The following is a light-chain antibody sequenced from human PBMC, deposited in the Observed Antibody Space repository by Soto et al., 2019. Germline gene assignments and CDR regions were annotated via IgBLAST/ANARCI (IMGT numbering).Light chain of an antibody. J-gene: IGKJ4*01. CDR1: QGISSY. Sequence: AIRMTQSPSSLSASTGDRVTITCRARQGISSYLAWYQQKPGKAPKLLIYAASTLQSGVPSRFSGSGSGTDFTLTISCLQSEDFATYYCQQYYSYSGLTFGGGTKVEIK. CDR3: QQYYSYSGLT. CDR2: AAS. V-gene: IGKV1-8*01.